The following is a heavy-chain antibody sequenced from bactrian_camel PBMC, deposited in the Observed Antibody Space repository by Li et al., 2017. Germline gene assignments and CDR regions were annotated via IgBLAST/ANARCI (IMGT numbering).Heavy chain of an antibody. V-gene: IGHV3S68*01. D-gene: IGHD2*01. CDR1: GSSAC. Sequence: HVQLVESGGGTVQAGGSLRLQCTASGSSACMGWFRQAPGKEREGVASIDSTDWINVADSVKGRFTISKDNAKNTLYLQLNGLKPEDTAMYYCGARRLFGGYCRVAGQYPYSGQGTQVTVS. J-gene: IGHJ4*01. CDR2: IDSTDWIN.